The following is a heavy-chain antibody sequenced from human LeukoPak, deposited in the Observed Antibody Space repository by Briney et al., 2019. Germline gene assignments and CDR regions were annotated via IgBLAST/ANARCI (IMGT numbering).Heavy chain of an antibody. CDR3: ARGLRYYDSSGYYRP. V-gene: IGHV4-34*01. Sequence: SETLSLTCAVYGGSFSGYYWSWIRQPAGKGLEWIGEINHSGSTNYNPSLKSRVTISVDTSKNQFSLKLSSVTAADTAAYYCARGLRYYDSSGYYRPWGQGTLVTVSS. CDR2: INHSGST. CDR1: GGSFSGYY. D-gene: IGHD3-22*01. J-gene: IGHJ5*02.